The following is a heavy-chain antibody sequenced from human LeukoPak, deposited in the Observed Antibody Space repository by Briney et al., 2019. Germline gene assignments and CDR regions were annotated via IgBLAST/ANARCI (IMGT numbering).Heavy chain of an antibody. Sequence: SETLSLTCTVSGGSISSSSYYWGWIRQPPGKGLEWIGSIYYSGSTYYNPSLKSRVTISVDKSKNQFSLKLSSVTATDTAVYYCARDTTSEQQLVRKLGYWGQGTLVTVSS. CDR1: GGSISSSSYY. CDR2: IYYSGST. CDR3: ARDTTSEQQLVRKLGY. J-gene: IGHJ4*02. V-gene: IGHV4-39*07. D-gene: IGHD6-13*01.